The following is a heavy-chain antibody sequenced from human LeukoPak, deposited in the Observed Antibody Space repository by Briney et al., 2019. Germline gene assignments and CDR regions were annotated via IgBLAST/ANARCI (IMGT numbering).Heavy chain of an antibody. J-gene: IGHJ6*04. CDR1: GGSFSGYY. CDR3: ARISPLRITMVRGVNPNYYYGMDV. V-gene: IGHV4-34*01. D-gene: IGHD3-10*01. CDR2: INHSGST. Sequence: PSETLSLTCAVYGGSFSGYYWSWIRQPPGKGLEWIGEINHSGSTNYNPSLTSRVTISVDTSKNQFSLKLSSVTAADTAVYYCARISPLRITMVRGVNPNYYYGMDVWGKGTTVTVSS.